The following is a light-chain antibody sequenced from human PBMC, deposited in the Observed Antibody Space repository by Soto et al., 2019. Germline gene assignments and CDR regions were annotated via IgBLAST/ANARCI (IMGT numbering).Light chain of an antibody. Sequence: SYELTQPPSVSVAPGQTARITCGGTNIGSESVHWYQQRPRQAPLLVIYYDRDRPSGIPERFSGSKSGNTATLTVIRVEAGDEADYYCQVWDSTNDHVVFGGGTKLTVL. CDR3: QVWDSTNDHVV. CDR1: NIGSES. V-gene: IGLV3-21*04. J-gene: IGLJ2*01. CDR2: YDR.